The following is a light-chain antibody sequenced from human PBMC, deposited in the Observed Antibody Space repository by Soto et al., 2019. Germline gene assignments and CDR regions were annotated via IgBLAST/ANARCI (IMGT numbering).Light chain of an antibody. J-gene: IGLJ3*02. CDR1: SSDIGAYDH. Sequence: QSALTQPASVSGSPGQSITISCTGASSDIGAYDHVSWYQQHPGKAPTLMIYEVNNRPSGISDRFSGSKSGNTASLTISGLQAEDEADYYCTSYTRSSTWVFGGGTKLTVL. CDR2: EVN. V-gene: IGLV2-14*01. CDR3: TSYTRSSTWV.